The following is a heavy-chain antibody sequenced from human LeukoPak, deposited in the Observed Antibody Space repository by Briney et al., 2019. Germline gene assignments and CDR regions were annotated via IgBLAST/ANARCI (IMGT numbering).Heavy chain of an antibody. CDR2: INHSGST. J-gene: IGHJ6*03. V-gene: IGHV4-34*01. CDR3: VVVVTAWTGGDVYYYMDV. D-gene: IGHD2-21*02. Sequence: SETLSLTCAVYSGSFSGYYWSWIRQPPGKGLEWIGEINHSGSTNYNPSLKSRVTISVDTSKNQFSLKLSSVTAADTAVYYCVVVVTAWTGGDVYYYMDVWGKGTTVTVSS. CDR1: SGSFSGYY.